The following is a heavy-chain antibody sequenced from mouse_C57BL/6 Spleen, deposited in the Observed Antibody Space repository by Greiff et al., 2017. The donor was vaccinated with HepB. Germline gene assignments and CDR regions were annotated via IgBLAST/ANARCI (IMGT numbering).Heavy chain of an antibody. Sequence: VKLQQSGAELVKPGASVKISCKASGYAFSSYWMNWVKQRPGKGLEWIGQIYPGDGDTNYNGKFKGKATLTADKSSSTAYMQLSSLTSEDSAVYFCARASTIVTTYYAMDYWGQGTSVTVSS. J-gene: IGHJ4*01. CDR2: IYPGDGDT. CDR1: GYAFSSYW. CDR3: ARASTIVTTYYAMDY. D-gene: IGHD2-5*01. V-gene: IGHV1-80*01.